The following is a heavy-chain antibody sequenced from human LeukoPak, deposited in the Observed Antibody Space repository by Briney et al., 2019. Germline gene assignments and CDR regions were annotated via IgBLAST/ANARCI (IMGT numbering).Heavy chain of an antibody. Sequence: ASVKVSCKVSGYTLTELSMHWVRQAPGKGLEWMGGFDPEDGETIYAQKFQGRVTMTKDTSTDTAYMELSSLRSEDTAVYYCATDGGEAGDAFDIWGQGAMVTVSS. CDR1: GYTLTELS. V-gene: IGHV1-24*01. D-gene: IGHD2-21*01. CDR3: ATDGGEAGDAFDI. J-gene: IGHJ3*02. CDR2: FDPEDGET.